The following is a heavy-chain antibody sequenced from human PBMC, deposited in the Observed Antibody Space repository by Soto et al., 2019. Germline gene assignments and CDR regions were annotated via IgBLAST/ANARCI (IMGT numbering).Heavy chain of an antibody. CDR1: GGSISSGDYY. D-gene: IGHD3-22*01. J-gene: IGHJ5*02. Sequence: ASETLSLTCTVSGGSISSGDYYWSWIRQPPGKGLEWIGYIYYSGSTYYNTSLKSRVTISVDTSKNQFSLKLSSVTAADTAVFYCARDFPYDSSGYYLNWFDPWGQGTLVTVSS. CDR3: ARDFPYDSSGYYLNWFDP. CDR2: IYYSGST. V-gene: IGHV4-30-4*01.